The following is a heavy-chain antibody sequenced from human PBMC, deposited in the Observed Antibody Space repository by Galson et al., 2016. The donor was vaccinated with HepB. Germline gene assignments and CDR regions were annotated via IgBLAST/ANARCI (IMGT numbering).Heavy chain of an antibody. CDR3: SRSMGSTLTNWFDP. CDR1: GVSFSSHY. Sequence: SETLSLTCNVSGVSFSSHYWSWIRQPPGKGLEWIGYIYDSGSSYYNPSLRSRVTMSVDTSKNQFSLRLRSVTAADTAVYYCSRSMGSTLTNWFDPWGQGILGTVST. J-gene: IGHJ5*02. D-gene: IGHD1-1*01. CDR2: IYDSGSS. V-gene: IGHV4-59*11.